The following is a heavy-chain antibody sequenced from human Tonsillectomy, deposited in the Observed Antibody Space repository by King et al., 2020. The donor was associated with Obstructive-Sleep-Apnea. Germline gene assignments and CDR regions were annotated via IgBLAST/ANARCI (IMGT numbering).Heavy chain of an antibody. V-gene: IGHV3-48*04. CDR3: TYYYYGMDV. CDR2: ISSSSSTI. CDR1: GFTFSSYS. J-gene: IGHJ6*02. Sequence: VQLVESGGGLVQPGGSLRLSCAASGFTFSSYSMNWVRQAPGKGLEWVSYISSSSSTIYYADSVKGRFTISRDNAKNSLYLQMNSLRAEETAVYYCTYYYYGMDVWGQGTTVTVSS.